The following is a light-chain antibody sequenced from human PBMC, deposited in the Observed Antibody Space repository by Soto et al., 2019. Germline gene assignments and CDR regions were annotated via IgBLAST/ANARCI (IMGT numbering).Light chain of an antibody. Sequence: ETVLTQSPATLSLSPGERATLSCRASQSVSSSLAWYQQKPGQAPRLLISGASSRAADIPDRFSGSGSGTDFTLTINRLEPEDFAVYYCQQYGGSPRTFGQGTKVDIK. CDR3: QQYGGSPRT. J-gene: IGKJ1*01. V-gene: IGKV3-20*01. CDR1: QSVSSS. CDR2: GAS.